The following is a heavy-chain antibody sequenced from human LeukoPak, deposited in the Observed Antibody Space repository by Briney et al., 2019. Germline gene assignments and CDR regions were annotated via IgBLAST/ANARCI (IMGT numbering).Heavy chain of an antibody. CDR1: GYTFTGYY. V-gene: IGHV1-2*06. CDR2: ITPNSGDT. CDR3: ARDGAEGYDFWSGYYGWNWFDP. J-gene: IGHJ5*02. D-gene: IGHD3-3*01. Sequence: ASVKVSCKASGYTFTGYYMHWVRQAPGQGLEWMGRITPNSGDTNYAQKFQGRVTMTRDTSISTAYMELSRLRSDDTAVYYCARDGAEGYDFWSGYYGWNWFDPWGQGTLVTVSS.